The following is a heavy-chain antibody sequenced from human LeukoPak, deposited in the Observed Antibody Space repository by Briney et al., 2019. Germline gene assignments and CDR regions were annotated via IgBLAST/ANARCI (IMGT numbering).Heavy chain of an antibody. D-gene: IGHD4-17*01. V-gene: IGHV3-48*01. CDR3: AISKYGDYDNNWFDP. CDR1: GFTFSSYS. CDR2: ISSSSSTI. J-gene: IGHJ5*02. Sequence: GGSLRLSCAASGFTFSSYSMNWVRQAPGKGLEWVSYISSSSSTIYYADSVKGRFTISRDNAKNSLYLQMNSLRAEDKAVYYCAISKYGDYDNNWFDPWGQGTLVTVSS.